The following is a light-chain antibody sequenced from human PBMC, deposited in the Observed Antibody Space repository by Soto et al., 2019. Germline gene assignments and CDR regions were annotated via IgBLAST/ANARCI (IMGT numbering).Light chain of an antibody. CDR2: EVS. CDR3: NSYTSTSTGV. Sequence: QSALTQPASVSGSSGQSITISCTGTSSDVGGYNYVSWYQQHPGKAPKLIIYEVSNRPSGVSNRFSGSKSGNTASLTISGLQAEDEADYYCNSYTSTSTGVFGTGTKLTVL. V-gene: IGLV2-14*01. CDR1: SSDVGGYNY. J-gene: IGLJ1*01.